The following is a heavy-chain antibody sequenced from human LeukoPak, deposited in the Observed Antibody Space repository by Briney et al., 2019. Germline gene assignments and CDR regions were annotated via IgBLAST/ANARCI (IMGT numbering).Heavy chain of an antibody. CDR1: GGSLSGYY. Sequence: SETLSLTCAVYGGSLSGYYWSWIRQPPGKGLEWIGEINHSGSTNSNPSLKSRVTISVDTSKNQISLQLSSVTAADTAFYYCARSAQRAVWWFDPWGQGALVTVSS. J-gene: IGHJ5*02. V-gene: IGHV4-34*01. CDR2: INHSGST. D-gene: IGHD6-25*01. CDR3: ARSAQRAVWWFDP.